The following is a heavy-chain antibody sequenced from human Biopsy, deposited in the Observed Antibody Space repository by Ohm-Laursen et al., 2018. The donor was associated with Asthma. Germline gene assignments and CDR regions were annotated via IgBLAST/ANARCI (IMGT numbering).Heavy chain of an antibody. CDR3: ARSYDTDSYPVLVLDY. CDR2: ILTKFDIT. D-gene: IGHD3-22*01. V-gene: IGHV1-69*04. J-gene: IGHJ4*02. CDR1: GGSFSNFA. Sequence: GASVTVSCKASGGSFSNFAFSWVRQAPGHGLEWMGTILTKFDITSYAEKFPGRVTITADKSTSTTYMELSRLRSEDTAVYYRARSYDTDSYPVLVLDYWGQGTLVTVSS.